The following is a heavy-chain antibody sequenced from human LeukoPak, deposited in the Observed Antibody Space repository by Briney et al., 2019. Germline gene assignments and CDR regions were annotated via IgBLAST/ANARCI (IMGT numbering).Heavy chain of an antibody. CDR3: ARRAGAYSHPYDY. D-gene: IGHD4/OR15-4a*01. CDR1: GFTFSSYA. CDR2: IGGSGGTT. Sequence: PGGSLRLSCAASGFTFSSYAMSWVRQAPGKGLEWVSAIGGSGGTTYYEDSVKGRFTISRDNSKNTLYLQMNSLRAEDTAVYYCARRAGAYSHPYDYWGQGTLVTVSS. V-gene: IGHV3-23*01. J-gene: IGHJ4*02.